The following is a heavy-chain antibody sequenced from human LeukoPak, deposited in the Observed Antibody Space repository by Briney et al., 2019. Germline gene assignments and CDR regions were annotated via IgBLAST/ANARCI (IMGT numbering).Heavy chain of an antibody. CDR1: GGSFSGYY. CDR3: ARGGSDYSNYGLGYYYYMDV. V-gene: IGHV4-34*01. J-gene: IGHJ6*03. D-gene: IGHD4-11*01. Sequence: SETLSLTCAVYGGSFSGYYWSWIRQPPGKGLEWIGEINHSGSTNYNPSLKSRVTISVDTSKNQFSLKLSSVTAADTAVYYCARGGSDYSNYGLGYYYYMDVWGKGTTVTVSS. CDR2: INHSGST.